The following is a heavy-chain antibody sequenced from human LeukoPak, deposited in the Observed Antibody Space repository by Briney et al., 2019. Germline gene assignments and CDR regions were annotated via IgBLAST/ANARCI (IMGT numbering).Heavy chain of an antibody. D-gene: IGHD2-2*01. CDR3: ARDSYCSSTSCYAGWFDP. V-gene: IGHV1-2*02. J-gene: IGHJ5*02. CDR1: GYTFTGYY. CDR2: INPNSGGT. Sequence: ASVKVSCKASGYTFTGYYMHWVRQAPGQGLEWMGWINPNSGGTNYAQKFQGRVTMTRDTSISTAYMELSRLRSDATAVYYCARDSYCSSTSCYAGWFDPWGQGTLVTVSS.